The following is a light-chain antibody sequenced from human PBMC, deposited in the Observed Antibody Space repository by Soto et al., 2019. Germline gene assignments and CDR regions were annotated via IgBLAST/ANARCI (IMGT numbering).Light chain of an antibody. CDR2: DIY. J-gene: IGKJ2*01. V-gene: IGKV3D-11*02. Sequence: EIVLTQSPATLSLSPGERATFSCRASQSVSRPLAWYQQRPGQAPRLLIYDIYYRDSGIPSRFSGSGPGTDFSLTISSLEPEDSAVYYCQQRNWPRITFGQGTKLEI. CDR3: QQRNWPRIT. CDR1: QSVSRP.